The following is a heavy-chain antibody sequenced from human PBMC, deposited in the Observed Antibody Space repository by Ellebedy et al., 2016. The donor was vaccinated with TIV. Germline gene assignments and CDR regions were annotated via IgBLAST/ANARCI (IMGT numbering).Heavy chain of an antibody. D-gene: IGHD4-23*01. CDR1: GYTFTGYY. CDR2: INPNSGGT. CDR3: ARGELTTVVTPETSDNP. J-gene: IGHJ5*02. V-gene: IGHV1-2*02. Sequence: ASVKVSXXASGYTFTGYYMHWVRQAPGQGLEWMGWINPNSGGTNYAQKFQGRVTMTRDTSISTAYMELSRLRSDDTAVYYCARGELTTVVTPETSDNPWGQGTLVTVSS.